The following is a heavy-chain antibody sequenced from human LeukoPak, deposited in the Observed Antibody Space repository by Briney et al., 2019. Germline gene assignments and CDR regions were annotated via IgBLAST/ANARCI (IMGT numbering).Heavy chain of an antibody. CDR2: IYTSGST. Sequence: PSETLSLTCAVYGGSFSGYYWSWIRQPAGKGLEWIGRIYTSGSTNYNPSLKSRVTISVDTSKNQFSLKLSSVTAADTAVYYCARAPLPWGYYFDYWGQGTLVTVSS. V-gene: IGHV4-59*10. CDR1: GGSFSGYY. D-gene: IGHD7-27*01. J-gene: IGHJ4*02. CDR3: ARAPLPWGYYFDY.